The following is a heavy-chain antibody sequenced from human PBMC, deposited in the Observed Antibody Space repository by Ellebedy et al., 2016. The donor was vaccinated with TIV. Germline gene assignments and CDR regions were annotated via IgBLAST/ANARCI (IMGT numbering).Heavy chain of an antibody. CDR2: IKSNPDGGTT. D-gene: IGHD1-20*01. J-gene: IGHJ3*02. Sequence: GGSLRLXXAASGLTVSNVWMSWVRQAPGKGLEWVGRIKSNPDGGTTDYAAPVKGRFTISRDDSKNTLYLQMNSLKTEDTALYYCTTSLPVNWNDGHDGFDIWGQGTMVTVSS. V-gene: IGHV3-15*07. CDR3: TTSLPVNWNDGHDGFDI. CDR1: GLTVSNVW.